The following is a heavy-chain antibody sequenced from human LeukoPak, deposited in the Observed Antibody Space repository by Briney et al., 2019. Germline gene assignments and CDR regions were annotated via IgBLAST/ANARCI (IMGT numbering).Heavy chain of an antibody. D-gene: IGHD2-2*01. V-gene: IGHV4-59*05. J-gene: IGHJ6*03. CDR1: GGSISSYY. CDR2: IYYSGNT. CDR3: ARRTSRYYMDV. Sequence: SETLSLTCTVSGGSISSYYWSWIRQPPGKGLEWIGSIYYSGNTYYNPSLKSRVTISVDTSKNQFSLKLSSVTAADTAVYYCARRTSRYYMDVWGKGTTVTVSS.